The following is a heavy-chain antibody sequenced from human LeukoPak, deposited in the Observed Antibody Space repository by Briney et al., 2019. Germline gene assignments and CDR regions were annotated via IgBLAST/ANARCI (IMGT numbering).Heavy chain of an antibody. V-gene: IGHV1-3*01. J-gene: IGHJ4*02. Sequence: GASVKVSCKASGYTFTTYAMHWVRQAPGQRLEWMGWINAGNGNTKYSQKFQDRVTITRDTSASTAYMELSSLRSEDTAVYYCARGPHDYGDCYLDFWGQGTLVTVSS. D-gene: IGHD4-17*01. CDR3: ARGPHDYGDCYLDF. CDR2: INAGNGNT. CDR1: GYTFTTYA.